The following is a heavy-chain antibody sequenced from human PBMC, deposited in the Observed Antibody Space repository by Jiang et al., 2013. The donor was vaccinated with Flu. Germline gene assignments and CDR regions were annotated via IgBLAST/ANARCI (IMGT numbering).Heavy chain of an antibody. CDR3: ARDLDGSYGFDY. CDR1: GFTVSSNY. V-gene: IGHV3-66*01. CDR2: IYSGGST. D-gene: IGHD1-26*01. Sequence: LSCAASGFTVSSNYMSWGPPGSEGRGWEWVSVIYSGGSTYYADSVKGRFTISRDNSKNTLYLQMNSLRAEDTAVYYCARDLDGSYGFDYWGQGTLVTVSS. J-gene: IGHJ4*02.